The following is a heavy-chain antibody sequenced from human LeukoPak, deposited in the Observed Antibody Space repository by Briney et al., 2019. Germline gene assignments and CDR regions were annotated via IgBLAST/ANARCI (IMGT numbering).Heavy chain of an antibody. CDR3: ARANYGDYVFDY. J-gene: IGHJ4*02. Sequence: GGSLRLSCAASGFTFSSYSMNWVRQAPGKGLEWVSSISSSSSYIYYADSVKGRFTISRDNAKNSLYLQMNSLRAEDTAVYYCARANYGDYVFDYWGQGTLVTVSS. D-gene: IGHD4-17*01. CDR2: ISSSSSYI. CDR1: GFTFSSYS. V-gene: IGHV3-21*01.